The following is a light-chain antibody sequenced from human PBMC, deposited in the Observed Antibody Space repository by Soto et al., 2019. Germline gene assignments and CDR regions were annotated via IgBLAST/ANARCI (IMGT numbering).Light chain of an antibody. J-gene: IGKJ4*01. CDR1: QSVGRN. CDR3: QQYNHWPPLT. V-gene: IGKV3-15*01. CDR2: GAS. Sequence: EIVMTQSPATLSVSPGERATLSCRASQSVGRNLAWYQQKPGQAPRLLIYGASTRATGIPARFRSSWSGTEFTLPIISLQSEDFAIYSCQQYNHWPPLTFGGGTKVEIK.